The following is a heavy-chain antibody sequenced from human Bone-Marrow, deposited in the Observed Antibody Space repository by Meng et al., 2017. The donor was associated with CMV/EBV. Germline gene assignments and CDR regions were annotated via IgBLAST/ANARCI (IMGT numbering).Heavy chain of an antibody. CDR1: GFIFSSYE. D-gene: IGHD3-22*01. V-gene: IGHV3-48*03. CDR2: ISSSGDTI. J-gene: IGHJ4*02. CDR3: AGGEWYYYDSSGYWPLGN. Sequence: GGSLRLSCAASGFIFSSYEMNWVRQAPGKGLEWVSFISSSGDTIYYADSVKGRFTISRDNAKNSLYLQMNSLRAEDTAVYYCAGGEWYYYDSSGYWPLGNWGQGTLVTVSS.